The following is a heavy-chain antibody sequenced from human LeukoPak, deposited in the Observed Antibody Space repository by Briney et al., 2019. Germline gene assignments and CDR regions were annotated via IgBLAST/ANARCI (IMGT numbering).Heavy chain of an antibody. Sequence: GGSLRLSCAASGFTFSSYGMHWVRQAPGRGLEWVAVIWYDGSNKYYADSVKGRFTISRDNSKNTLYLQMNSLRAEDTAVYYCARDGGGYDWGHGDYWGQGTLVTVSS. CDR3: ARDGGGYDWGHGDY. V-gene: IGHV3-33*01. D-gene: IGHD5-12*01. CDR1: GFTFSSYG. J-gene: IGHJ4*02. CDR2: IWYDGSNK.